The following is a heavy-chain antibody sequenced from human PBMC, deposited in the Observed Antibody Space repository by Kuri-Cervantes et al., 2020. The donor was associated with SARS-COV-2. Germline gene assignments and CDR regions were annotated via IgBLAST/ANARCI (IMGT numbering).Heavy chain of an antibody. CDR1: GFTFSSYW. CDR2: INSDGSST. D-gene: IGHD3-3*01. V-gene: IGHV3-74*01. J-gene: IGHJ6*02. Sequence: GESLKISCAASGFTFSSYWMHWVRQAPGKGLVWVSRINSDGSSTSYADSVKGRFTISRDNAKNTLYLQMNSLRAKDTAVYYCARDRYDFWSGLGYYYYGMDVWGQGTTVTVSS. CDR3: ARDRYDFWSGLGYYYYGMDV.